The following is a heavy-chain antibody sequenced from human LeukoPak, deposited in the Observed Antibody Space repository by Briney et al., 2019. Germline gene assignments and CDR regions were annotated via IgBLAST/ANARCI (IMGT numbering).Heavy chain of an antibody. V-gene: IGHV3-9*01. CDR3: AKAPGGSPYYGMDV. D-gene: IGHD4-23*01. J-gene: IGHJ6*02. CDR1: GFTFDDYA. Sequence: PGGSLRLPCAASGFTFDDYAMHWVRQAPGKGLEWVSGISWNSGSIGYADSVKGRFTISRDNAKNSLYLQMNSLRAEDTALYYCAKAPGGSPYYGMDVWGQGTTVTVSS. CDR2: ISWNSGSI.